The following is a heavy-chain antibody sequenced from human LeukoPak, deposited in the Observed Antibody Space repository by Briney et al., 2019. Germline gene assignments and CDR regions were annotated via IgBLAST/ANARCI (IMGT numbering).Heavy chain of an antibody. CDR1: GASISSYY. D-gene: IGHD6-19*01. V-gene: IGHV4-59*08. Sequence: SETLSLTCTVSGASISSYYWSWIRQPPGKGLEGIGYIYYSGSINYNYSPSLKSRVTISVDKSKNQFSLKLSSVTAADTAVYYCARRLDSSAWIDYWGQGTLVSVSS. CDR3: ARRLDSSAWIDY. CDR2: IYYSGSI. J-gene: IGHJ4*02.